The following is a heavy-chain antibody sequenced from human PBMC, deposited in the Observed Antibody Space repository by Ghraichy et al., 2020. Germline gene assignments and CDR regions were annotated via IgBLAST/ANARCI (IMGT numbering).Heavy chain of an antibody. CDR2: IYYSGST. CDR3: ARGKEESIFGVVITYYFDY. CDR1: GGSVSSGSYY. D-gene: IGHD3-3*02. Sequence: SETLSLTCTVSGGSVSSGSYYWSWIRQPPGKGLEWIGYIYYSGSTNYNPSLKSRVTISVDTSKNQFSLKLSSVTAADTAVYYCARGKEESIFGVVITYYFDYWGQGTLVTVSS. J-gene: IGHJ4*02. V-gene: IGHV4-61*01.